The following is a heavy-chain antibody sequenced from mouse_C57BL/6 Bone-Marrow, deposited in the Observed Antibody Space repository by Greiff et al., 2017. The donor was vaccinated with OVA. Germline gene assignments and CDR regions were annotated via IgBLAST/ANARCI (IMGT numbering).Heavy chain of an antibody. Sequence: VQLQQSGPGLVQPSQSLSITCTVSGFSFTSYGVHWVRQSPGKGLEWLGVIWRGGSTDYNAAFMSRLSITKDNSKSQVFFKMNSLQADDTAIYYSAKRREFSYSNYFDVWGTGTTVTVSS. CDR1: GFSFTSYG. CDR2: IWRGGST. CDR3: AKRREFSYSNYFDV. D-gene: IGHD2-5*01. V-gene: IGHV2-5*01. J-gene: IGHJ1*03.